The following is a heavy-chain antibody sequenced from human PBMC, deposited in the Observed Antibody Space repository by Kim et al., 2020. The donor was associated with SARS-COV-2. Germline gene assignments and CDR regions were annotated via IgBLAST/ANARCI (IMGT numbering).Heavy chain of an antibody. CDR1: GFTFKYYG. CDR3: AKDFRGGPLRYIDY. J-gene: IGHJ4*02. CDR2: VSESGDST. Sequence: GGSLRLSCAASGFTFKYYGMSWVRQAPGKGLEWVSSVSESGDSTFYADSVQGRFTISRDNSKNTLCLQMNSLRAEDTAVYYCAKDFRGGPLRYIDYWGQGALVTVSS. V-gene: IGHV3-23*01. D-gene: IGHD3-10*01.